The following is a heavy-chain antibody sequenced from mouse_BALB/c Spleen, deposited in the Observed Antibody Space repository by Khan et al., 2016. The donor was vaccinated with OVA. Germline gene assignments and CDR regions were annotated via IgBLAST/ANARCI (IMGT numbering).Heavy chain of an antibody. CDR3: ARIQGGDFDY. V-gene: IGHV3-2*02. D-gene: IGHD3-2*02. CDR1: GYSITSDYA. J-gene: IGHJ2*01. Sequence: EVQLQESGPGLVKPSQSLSLTCTVTGYSITSDYAWNWIRQFPGNKLEWMGYIRYSGNTNYNPSLKSRISFTRDQSKNRFFLQLNFVTIEDTATYYCARIQGGDFDYWGQGTTLTVSS. CDR2: IRYSGNT.